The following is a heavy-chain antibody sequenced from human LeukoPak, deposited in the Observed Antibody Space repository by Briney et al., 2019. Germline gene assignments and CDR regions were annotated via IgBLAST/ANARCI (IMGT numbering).Heavy chain of an antibody. J-gene: IGHJ5*02. D-gene: IGHD3-3*01. CDR1: GYTFTGYY. Sequence: SVKVSCKASGYTFTGYYMHWVRQAPGQGLEWMGGIIPIFGTANYAQKFQGRVTITTDESTSTAYMELSSLRSEDTAVYYCARDLGYDFWSGYRGNWFDPWGQGTLVTVSS. V-gene: IGHV1-69*05. CDR3: ARDLGYDFWSGYRGNWFDP. CDR2: IIPIFGTA.